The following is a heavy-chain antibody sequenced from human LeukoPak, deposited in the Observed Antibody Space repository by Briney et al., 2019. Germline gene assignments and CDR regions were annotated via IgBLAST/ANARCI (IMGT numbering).Heavy chain of an antibody. CDR2: ISGSGGST. D-gene: IGHD4/OR15-4a*01. Sequence: PGGSLRLSCAASGFTFSSYAMSWVRQAPGKGLEWVSAISGSGGSTYYADSVKGRFTISRDNSKNTLNLQMNSLRPEDTAVYFCATLRGANAAPFDYWGQGTLVTVSS. V-gene: IGHV3-23*01. CDR3: ATLRGANAAPFDY. J-gene: IGHJ4*02. CDR1: GFTFSSYA.